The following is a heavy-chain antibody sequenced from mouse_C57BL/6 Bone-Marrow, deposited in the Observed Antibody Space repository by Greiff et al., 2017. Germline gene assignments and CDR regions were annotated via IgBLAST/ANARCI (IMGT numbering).Heavy chain of an antibody. CDR3: ARDRGFYYAMDY. CDR1: GFTFSSYA. J-gene: IGHJ4*01. Sequence: EVKLQESGGGLVKPGGSLKLSCAASGFTFSSYAMSWVRQTPEKRLEWVATISDGGSYTDYPDNVKGRFTISRDNAKNNLYLQMSHLKSEDTAMYYCARDRGFYYAMDYWGQGTSVTVSS. V-gene: IGHV5-4*01. CDR2: ISDGGSYT.